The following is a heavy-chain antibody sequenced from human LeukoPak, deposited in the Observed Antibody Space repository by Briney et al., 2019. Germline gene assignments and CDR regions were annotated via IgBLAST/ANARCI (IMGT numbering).Heavy chain of an antibody. CDR1: GVSISSSNSH. CDR3: ARTRYYYNSRSYGAPYYFDY. D-gene: IGHD3-10*01. CDR2: IYYSGST. Sequence: SETLSLTCTVSGVSISSSNSHWGWIRQPPGKGLEWIGSIYYSGSTYYNPSLKSRVTISVDTSKNQFSLKLSSVTAADTAVYYCARTRYYYNSRSYGAPYYFDYWGQGTLVTVSS. J-gene: IGHJ4*02. V-gene: IGHV4-39*01.